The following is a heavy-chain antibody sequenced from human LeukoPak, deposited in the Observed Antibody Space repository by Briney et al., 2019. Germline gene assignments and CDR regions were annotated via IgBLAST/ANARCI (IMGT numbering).Heavy chain of an antibody. CDR2: TYYRSKWYN. CDR1: GDSVSSTSVA. D-gene: IGHD5-24*01. J-gene: IGHJ5*02. Sequence: SQTLSLTCAISGDSVSSTSVAWNWIRQSPSRGLEWLSGTYYRSKWYNDYAVSVKSRISINPDTSRNQFSLQLNSVTPEDTAVYYCARGRSPNWFDPWGPGTLVTVSS. CDR3: ARGRSPNWFDP. V-gene: IGHV6-1*01.